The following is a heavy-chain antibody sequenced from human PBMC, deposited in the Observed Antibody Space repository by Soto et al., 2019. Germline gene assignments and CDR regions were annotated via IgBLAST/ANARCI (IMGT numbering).Heavy chain of an antibody. Sequence: GSLRLSCAASGFTFSSYAMSWVRQAPGKGLEWVSAISGSGGSTYYADSVKGRFTISRDNSKNTLYLQMNSLRAEDTAVYYCAKDRYYYDSSGLSYGMDVWGQGTTVTVSS. D-gene: IGHD3-22*01. CDR3: AKDRYYYDSSGLSYGMDV. J-gene: IGHJ6*02. CDR1: GFTFSSYA. V-gene: IGHV3-23*01. CDR2: ISGSGGST.